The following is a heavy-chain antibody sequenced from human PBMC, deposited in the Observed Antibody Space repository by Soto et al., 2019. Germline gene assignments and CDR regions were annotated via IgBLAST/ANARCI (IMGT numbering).Heavy chain of an antibody. CDR2: LYYRGNT. D-gene: IGHD4-4*01. CDR1: GGSINSGGYY. CDR3: ARDVTTSTSTYYYAMDV. J-gene: IGHJ6*02. Sequence: PSETLSLTCTVSGGSINSGGYYWNWIRQHPGKGLEWLGYLYYRGNTYYNPSLKSRITISGDTSKNQFSLKLSSVTAADTAVYYCARDVTTSTSTYYYAMDVWGQGTTVT. V-gene: IGHV4-31*03.